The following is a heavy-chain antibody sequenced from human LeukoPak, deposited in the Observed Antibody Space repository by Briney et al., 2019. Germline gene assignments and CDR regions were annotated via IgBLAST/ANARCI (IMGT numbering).Heavy chain of an antibody. D-gene: IGHD1-1*01. CDR2: IKYDGSEV. V-gene: IGHV3-7*01. CDR1: GFIFGDYW. Sequence: PGGSLRLSCAASGFIFGDYWMSWVRQAPGKGLEWVADIKYDGSEVGYGASVKGRFTISRANAKNSLYLQMNSLRDDDTAVYYCTRHWNHDYWGQGTLVPVSS. CDR3: TRHWNHDY. J-gene: IGHJ4*02.